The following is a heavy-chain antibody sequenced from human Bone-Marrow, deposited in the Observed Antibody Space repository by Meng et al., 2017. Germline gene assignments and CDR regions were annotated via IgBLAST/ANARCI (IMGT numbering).Heavy chain of an antibody. CDR3: VDSNFDY. CDR1: GFIVRDYW. J-gene: IGHJ4*02. D-gene: IGHD4-11*01. V-gene: IGHV3-74*01. Sequence: EVQRVESGGGLVQPGGALRLPCSASGFIVRDYWMHWVRQVPGKGLVWVSRISPDENTISHAGSVMGRFTISRDIAKNTLYLQMNSLRAEDTAIYYCVDSNFDYWGQGTLVTVSS. CDR2: ISPDENTI.